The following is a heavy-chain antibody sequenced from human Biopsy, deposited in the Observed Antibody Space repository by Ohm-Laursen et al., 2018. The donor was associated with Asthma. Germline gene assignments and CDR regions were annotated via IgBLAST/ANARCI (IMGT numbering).Heavy chain of an antibody. J-gene: IGHJ6*02. CDR2: ISVYNGNT. Sequence: PSVKVSCKTSGYTFNSAGITWVRQAPGQGLEWMGWISVYNGNTKVAQKLQDRVTMITDTSTGTAYMGLRSLRSDDTAVYFCARAVDYSHYYGIDVWGQGTTVTVS. CDR3: ARAVDYSHYYGIDV. D-gene: IGHD3-10*01. V-gene: IGHV1-18*01. CDR1: GYTFNSAG.